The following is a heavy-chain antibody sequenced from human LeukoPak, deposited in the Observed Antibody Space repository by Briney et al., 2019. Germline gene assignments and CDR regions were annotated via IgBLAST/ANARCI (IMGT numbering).Heavy chain of an antibody. Sequence: SETLSLTCTVYGGSISSGTYYWGWIRQPPGKGLEWIGSIYHSGSTYYNPSLKSRVTISVDTSKNQFSLKLSSLTAADTAVYYCARDRKYYYHMDVWGKGTTVTVSS. CDR3: ARDRKYYYHMDV. D-gene: IGHD1-14*01. CDR1: GGSISSGTYY. CDR2: IYHSGST. V-gene: IGHV4-39*07. J-gene: IGHJ6*03.